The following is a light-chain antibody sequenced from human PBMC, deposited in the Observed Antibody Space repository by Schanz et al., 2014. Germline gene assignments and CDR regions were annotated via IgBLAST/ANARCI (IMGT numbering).Light chain of an antibody. CDR3: TSYAGSNNLYV. V-gene: IGLV2-8*01. CDR2: EVS. CDR1: SSDVGGFNS. Sequence: QSALTQPPSASGSPGQSVTISCTGTSSDVGGFNSVAWYQQHPGKAPKLMIHEVSKRPSGVPARFSGSKSGNTASLTVSGLQAEDEADYYCTSYAGSNNLYVYGSGTKVTVL. J-gene: IGLJ1*01.